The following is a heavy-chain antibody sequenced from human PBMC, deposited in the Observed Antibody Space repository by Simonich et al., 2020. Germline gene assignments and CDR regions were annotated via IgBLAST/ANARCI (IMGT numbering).Heavy chain of an antibody. V-gene: IGHV3-13*01. CDR1: GFTFSSYD. CDR2: IGTAGDT. Sequence: EVQLVESGGGLVQPGGSLRLSCAASGFTFSSYDMHWSRQATGKGLEWVSGIGTAGDTYYPGTVKGRFTIARENAKNSLYLQMNSLRAGDTAVYYCARGGYSGSYNWFDPWGQGTLVTVSS. CDR3: ARGGYSGSYNWFDP. D-gene: IGHD1-26*01. J-gene: IGHJ5*02.